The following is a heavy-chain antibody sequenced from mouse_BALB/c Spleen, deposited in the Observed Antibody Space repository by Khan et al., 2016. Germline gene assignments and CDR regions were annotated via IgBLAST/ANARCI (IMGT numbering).Heavy chain of an antibody. CDR2: INPSNGGT. J-gene: IGHJ3*01. CDR1: GYTFTSYY. CDR3: TREPFAY. Sequence: QVQLQQSGAELVKPGTSVRLSCKASGYTFTSYYMYWVKQRPGQGLEWIGEINPSNGGTNFNENFKNQVTLTVDKSSTTAYMQLSSLTSEDTAVYWCTREPFAYWGQGTLVTVSA. V-gene: IGHV1S81*02.